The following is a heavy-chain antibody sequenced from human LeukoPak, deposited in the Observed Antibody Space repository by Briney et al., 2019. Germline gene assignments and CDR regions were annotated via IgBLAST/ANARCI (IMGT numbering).Heavy chain of an antibody. J-gene: IGHJ4*02. CDR2: IRSGGENT. V-gene: IGHV3-23*01. Sequence: GGSLRLSCAASGFTFSTYSMSWVRQAPGKGLEWVSAIRSGGENTYYADSVRGRFTISRDDSRGTLSLQMNSLRAEDTAVYFCAILSWDGRGSFYWGQGTLVTVSS. D-gene: IGHD2/OR15-2a*01. CDR1: GFTFSTYS. CDR3: AILSWDGRGSFY.